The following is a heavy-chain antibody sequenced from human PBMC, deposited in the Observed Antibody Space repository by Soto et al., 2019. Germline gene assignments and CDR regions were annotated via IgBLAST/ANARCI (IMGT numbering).Heavy chain of an antibody. V-gene: IGHV3-73*02. CDR3: TITVGATTY. Sequence: EVQLAESGGGLVQPGGSLKLSCAASGFTFSGSAMHWVRQASGKGLEWVGRIRSKANSYATAYAASVKGRFTISRDDSKNTAYLQMNSLKTEDTAVYYCTITVGATTYWGQGTLVTVSS. J-gene: IGHJ4*02. CDR1: GFTFSGSA. D-gene: IGHD1-26*01. CDR2: IRSKANSYAT.